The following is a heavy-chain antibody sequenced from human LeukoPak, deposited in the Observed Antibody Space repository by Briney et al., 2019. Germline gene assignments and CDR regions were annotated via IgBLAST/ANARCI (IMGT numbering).Heavy chain of an antibody. V-gene: IGHV1-24*01. Sequence: GASVKVSCKVSGYTLTELSMHWVRQAPGKGLEWMGGFDPEDGETIYAQKFQGRVTMTEDTSTDTAYMELSSLRSEDTAVYYCATDPSYSSGWYWFDPWGQGTLVTVSS. CDR3: ATDPSYSSGWYWFDP. CDR2: FDPEDGET. CDR1: GYTLTELS. J-gene: IGHJ5*02. D-gene: IGHD6-19*01.